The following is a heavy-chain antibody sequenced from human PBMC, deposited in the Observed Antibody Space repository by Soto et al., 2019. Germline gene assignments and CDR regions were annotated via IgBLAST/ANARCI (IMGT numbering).Heavy chain of an antibody. J-gene: IGHJ4*02. D-gene: IGHD2-21*02. CDR1: GYSISSGYY. CDR3: ARQRTTVVTQAYFDH. CDR2: IYHSGST. V-gene: IGHV4-38-2*01. Sequence: SETLSLTCAVSGYSISSGYYWGWIRQPPGKGLEWIGSIYHSGSTYYNPSLKSRVTISVDTSKNQFSLKLSSVTAADTAVYYCARQRTTVVTQAYFDHWGQGALVTV.